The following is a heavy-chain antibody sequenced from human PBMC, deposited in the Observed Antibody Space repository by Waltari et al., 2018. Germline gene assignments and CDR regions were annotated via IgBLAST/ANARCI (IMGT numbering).Heavy chain of an antibody. V-gene: IGHV2-5*02. CDR3: AGGWFYFDY. D-gene: IGHD6-19*01. CDR2: IHWDDGK. Sequence: QITLKESGPTLVNPTQTLTLTCTFSGFSFPSTGVAVSWIRQPPTKALEWLALIHWDDGKWYSPSLKNRLTVTKDTSRNQVVLTLTNMDPADTATYYCAGGWFYFDYWGQGALVTVSS. CDR1: GFSFPSTGVA. J-gene: IGHJ4*02.